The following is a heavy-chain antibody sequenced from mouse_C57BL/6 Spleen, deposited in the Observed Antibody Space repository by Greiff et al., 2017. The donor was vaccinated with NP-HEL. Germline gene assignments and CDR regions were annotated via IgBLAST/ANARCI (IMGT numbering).Heavy chain of an antibody. CDR2: IRNKANNHAT. CDR3: TRRWWLLFPFDY. D-gene: IGHD2-3*01. V-gene: IGHV6-6*01. CDR1: GFTFSDAW. Sequence: EVKLEESGGGLVQPGGSMKLSCAASGFTFSDAWMDWVRQSPEKGLEWVAEIRNKANNHATYYAESVKGRFTISRDDSKSSVYLQMNSLRAEDTGSYYCTRRWWLLFPFDYWGQGTTLTVSS. J-gene: IGHJ2*01.